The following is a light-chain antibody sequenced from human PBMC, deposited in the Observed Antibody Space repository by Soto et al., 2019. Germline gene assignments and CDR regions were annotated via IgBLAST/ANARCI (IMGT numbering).Light chain of an antibody. V-gene: IGLV1-40*01. CDR3: QSYDSSLSGWV. Sequence: QSALTQPPSVSGAPGQRVTISCTGSSSNIGAGYDVNWYQQLPGTAPKLLIYGNSNRPSGVPDRFSGSKSGTSASLAITGLQAEDEAEYYCQSYDSSLSGWVFGGGTKVTVL. J-gene: IGLJ3*02. CDR2: GNS. CDR1: SSNIGAGYD.